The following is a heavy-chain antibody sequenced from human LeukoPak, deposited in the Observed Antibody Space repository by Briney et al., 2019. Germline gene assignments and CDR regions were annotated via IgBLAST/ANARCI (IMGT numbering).Heavy chain of an antibody. J-gene: IGHJ4*02. CDR3: ARPPNYSDSSGYYYVSDS. CDR2: INPNSDDT. Sequence: GASVKVSCKASGYTFTGYYIHWVRQAPGQGLEWMGRINPNSDDTNYAQRFQGRVTMTRDTSISTAYMELSRLRSDDTAVYYCARPPNYSDSSGYYYVSDSWGQGTLVTVS. V-gene: IGHV1-2*06. D-gene: IGHD3-22*01. CDR1: GYTFTGYY.